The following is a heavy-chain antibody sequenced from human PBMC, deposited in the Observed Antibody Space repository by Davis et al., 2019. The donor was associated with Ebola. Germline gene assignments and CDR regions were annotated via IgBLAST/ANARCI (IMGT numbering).Heavy chain of an antibody. D-gene: IGHD4-17*01. V-gene: IGHV1-69*06. CDR1: GGTFSSYA. Sequence: AASVKVSCKASGGTFSSYAISWVRQAPGQGLEWMGGIIPIFGTANYAQKFQGRVTITADKSTSTAYMELSSLRSEDTAVYYCARGYGDYYFDYWGQGTLVTVSS. J-gene: IGHJ4*02. CDR3: ARGYGDYYFDY. CDR2: IIPIFGTA.